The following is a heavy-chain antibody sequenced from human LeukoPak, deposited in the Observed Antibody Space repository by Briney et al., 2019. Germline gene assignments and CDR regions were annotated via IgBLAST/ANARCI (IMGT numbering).Heavy chain of an antibody. CDR1: GFAFSSYA. V-gene: IGHV3-23*01. D-gene: IGHD2-2*01. CDR2: ISGSGGST. J-gene: IGHJ4*02. Sequence: GGSLRLSCAASGFAFSSYAMSWVRQAPGKGLEWVSAISGSGGSTYYADSVKGRFTISRDNSKNTLYLQMNSLRAEDTAVYYCAKPGGTIVVVPAAMTFVDYWGQGTLVTVSS. CDR3: AKPGGTIVVVPAAMTFVDY.